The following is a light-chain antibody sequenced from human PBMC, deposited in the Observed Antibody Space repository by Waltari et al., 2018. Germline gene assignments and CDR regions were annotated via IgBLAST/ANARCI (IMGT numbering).Light chain of an antibody. Sequence: QSVLTQPPSASGTPGQGVIISCSGSNSNIGSHNLYWYQHLPGTAPKLLIYKNNQRPSGAPGRFSGSKSGTSASLAISGLRSEDEADYYCAAWDDSLSGRVFGGGTKLTVL. CDR3: AAWDDSLSGRV. CDR1: NSNIGSHN. V-gene: IGLV1-47*01. CDR2: KNN. J-gene: IGLJ3*02.